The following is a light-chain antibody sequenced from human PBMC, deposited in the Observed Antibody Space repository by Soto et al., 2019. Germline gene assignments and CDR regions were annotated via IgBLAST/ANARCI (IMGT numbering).Light chain of an antibody. V-gene: IGKV3D-15*01. J-gene: IGKJ3*01. CDR2: GES. CDR3: QQYNNWPRT. CDR1: QSIRYN. Sequence: EIVMTQSPATLSVSPGERATRSCRSSQSIRYNLAWYQQKAGQAPRLLVYGESTRATGIPARFSGSGYGTEYTLTIRSLQSEDFAIYYCQQYNNWPRTFGPGTRVD.